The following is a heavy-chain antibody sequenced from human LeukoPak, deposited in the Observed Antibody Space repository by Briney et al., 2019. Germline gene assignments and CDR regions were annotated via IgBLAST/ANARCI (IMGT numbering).Heavy chain of an antibody. CDR3: ATRIAVAGSDLYGMDV. J-gene: IGHJ6*02. CDR1: GFTVSSNY. Sequence: GESLKISCAASGFTVSSNYMSWVRQAPGKGLEWVSVIYSGGSTYYADSVKGRFTISRDNSKNTLYLQMNSLRAEDTAVYYCATRIAVAGSDLYGMDVWGQGTTVTVSS. D-gene: IGHD6-19*01. CDR2: IYSGGST. V-gene: IGHV3-66*01.